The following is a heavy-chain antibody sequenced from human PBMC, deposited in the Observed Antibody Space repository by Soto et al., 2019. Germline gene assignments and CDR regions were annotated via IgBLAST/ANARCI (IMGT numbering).Heavy chain of an antibody. V-gene: IGHV1-18*01. Sequence: VKVSCKASGYTFTSYGISWVRQAPGQGLEWMGWISAYNGNTNYAQKLQGRVTMTTDTSTSTAYMELRSLRSDDTAVYYCAREGYDFWSGYYDWANYYYGMDVWGQGTTVTVSS. J-gene: IGHJ6*02. CDR1: GYTFTSYG. CDR2: ISAYNGNT. D-gene: IGHD3-3*01. CDR3: AREGYDFWSGYYDWANYYYGMDV.